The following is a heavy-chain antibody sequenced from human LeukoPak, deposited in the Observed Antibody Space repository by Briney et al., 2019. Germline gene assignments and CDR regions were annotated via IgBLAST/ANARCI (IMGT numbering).Heavy chain of an antibody. CDR3: AKGIVGATHGWFDP. Sequence: AISGSGGSTYYADSVKGRFTISRDNAKNTLYLQMNSLRAEDTAVYYYAKGIVGATHGWFDPWGQGTLVTVSS. D-gene: IGHD1-26*01. J-gene: IGHJ5*02. CDR2: ISGSGGST. V-gene: IGHV3-23*01.